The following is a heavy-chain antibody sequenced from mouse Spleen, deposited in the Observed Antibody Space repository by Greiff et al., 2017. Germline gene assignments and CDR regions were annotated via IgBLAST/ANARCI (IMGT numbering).Heavy chain of an antibody. D-gene: IGHD2-3*01. CDR3: ARSGLLRKMDY. J-gene: IGHJ4*01. Sequence: EVKLMESGGGLVQPGGSRKLSCAASGFTFSSCGMHWVRQAPEKGLEWVAYISSGSSTIYYADTVKGRFTISRDNPKNTLFLQMTSLRSEDTAMYYCARSGLLRKMDYWGQGTSVTVSS. CDR1: GFTFSSCG. CDR2: ISSGSSTI. V-gene: IGHV5-17*02.